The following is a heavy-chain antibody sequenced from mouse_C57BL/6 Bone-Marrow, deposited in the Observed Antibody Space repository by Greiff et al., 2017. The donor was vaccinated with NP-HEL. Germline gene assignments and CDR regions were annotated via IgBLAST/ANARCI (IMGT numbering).Heavy chain of an antibody. V-gene: IGHV1-64*01. D-gene: IGHD2-3*01. Sequence: VQLQQPGAELVKPGASVKLSCKASGYTFTSYWMHWVKQRPGQGLEWIGMIHPNSGSTNYNEKFKSKATLTVDKSSSTAYMQLSSLTSEDSAVYCCASIYDDYLFAYWGQGTMVTVSA. J-gene: IGHJ3*01. CDR3: ASIYDDYLFAY. CDR1: GYTFTSYW. CDR2: IHPNSGST.